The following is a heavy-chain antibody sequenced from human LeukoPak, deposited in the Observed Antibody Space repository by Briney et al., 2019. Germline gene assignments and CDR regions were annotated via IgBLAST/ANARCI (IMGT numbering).Heavy chain of an antibody. CDR1: GFSFSDYY. V-gene: IGHV3-11*01. Sequence: NAGGSLRLSCEASGFSFSDYYMSWIRQAPGKGPEWLAYVSGSGRAMFYADSVKGRFTISRDNARSSLFLEINSLRAEDTAVYYCARPRTFWLDAFDIWGLGTVVTVSS. J-gene: IGHJ3*02. D-gene: IGHD3-3*01. CDR3: ARPRTFWLDAFDI. CDR2: VSGSGRAM.